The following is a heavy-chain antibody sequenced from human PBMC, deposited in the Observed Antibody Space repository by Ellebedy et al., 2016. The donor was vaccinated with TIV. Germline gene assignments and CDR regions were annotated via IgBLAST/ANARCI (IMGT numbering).Heavy chain of an antibody. CDR2: IYHSGST. Sequence: GSLRLSCAVSGYSVSSGSYWGWIRQPPGKGLEWIGSIYHSGSTYYNPSLKRRVTISMDTSRNQFSLRLTSVTAAASDVYYCATFRNRDGFVIWGQGKMVTVSS. CDR1: GYSVSSGSY. V-gene: IGHV4-38-2*01. CDR3: ATFRNRDGFVI. J-gene: IGHJ3*02. D-gene: IGHD1-14*01.